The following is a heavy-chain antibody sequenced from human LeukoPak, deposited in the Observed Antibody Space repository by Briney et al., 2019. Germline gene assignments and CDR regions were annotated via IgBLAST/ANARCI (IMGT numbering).Heavy chain of an antibody. V-gene: IGHV4-59*08. CDR1: GGSLSSYY. J-gene: IGHJ6*03. CDR2: IYYSGST. CDR3: ARHGDYYYYMDV. Sequence: PSETLSLTCTVFGGSLSSYYWSWIRQPPGKGPEWIGYIYYSGSTSYNPSLKSRVTISVDTSKNQFSLKLSSVTAADTAMYYCARHGDYYYYMDVWGKGTTVTVSS.